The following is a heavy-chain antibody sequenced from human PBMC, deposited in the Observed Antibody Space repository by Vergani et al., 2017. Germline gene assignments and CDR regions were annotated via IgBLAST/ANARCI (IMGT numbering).Heavy chain of an antibody. CDR3: ASSIVSRNPPDYFDN. D-gene: IGHD1-14*01. J-gene: IGHJ4*02. V-gene: IGHV4-59*01. CDR2: VEDSGYF. Sequence: QVQLQESGPGLVRPSETLSLTCTVSGGSLSGYYWNWIRQTPGEGLEWIGYVEDSGYFNYNPSLKPRVSISSDTSNNQFSLMLGSVTVADTSVYYCASSIVSRNPPDYFDNWGQGTLVTVSS. CDR1: GGSLSGYY.